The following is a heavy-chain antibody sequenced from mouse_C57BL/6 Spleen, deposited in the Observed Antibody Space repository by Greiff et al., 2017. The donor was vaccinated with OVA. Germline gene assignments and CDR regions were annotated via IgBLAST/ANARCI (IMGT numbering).Heavy chain of an antibody. V-gene: IGHV1-64*01. CDR3: AKSDSSGYHGY. Sequence: QVQLQQPGAELVKPGASVKLSCKASGYTFTSYWMHWVKQRPGQGLEWIGMIYPNSGSTNYNEKFKSKATLTVDKSSSTAYMQLSSLTSEDSAVYYCAKSDSSGYHGYWGQGTTLTVSS. D-gene: IGHD3-2*02. CDR1: GYTFTSYW. CDR2: IYPNSGST. J-gene: IGHJ2*01.